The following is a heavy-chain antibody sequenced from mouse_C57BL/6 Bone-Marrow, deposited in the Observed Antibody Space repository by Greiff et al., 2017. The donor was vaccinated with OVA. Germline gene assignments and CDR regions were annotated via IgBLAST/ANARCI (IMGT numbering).Heavy chain of an antibody. V-gene: IGHV1-55*01. CDR3: DRRTVVTSYDALDY. CDR1: GYTFTSYW. D-gene: IGHD1-1*01. J-gene: IGHJ4*01. CDR2: IYPGSGST. Sequence: QVQLQQPGAELVKPGASVKMSCKASGYTFTSYWITWVKQRPGQGLEWIGDIYPGSGSTNYNEKFKSKATLTVDTSSSTPYMQLSSLTSEDSAVEYCDRRTVVTSYDALDYWGQGTSVTVSS.